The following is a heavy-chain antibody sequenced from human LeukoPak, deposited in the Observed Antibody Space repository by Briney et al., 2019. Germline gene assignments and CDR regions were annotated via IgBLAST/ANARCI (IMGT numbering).Heavy chain of an antibody. J-gene: IGHJ4*01. D-gene: IGHD3-22*01. CDR3: VRGESRGYYRH. Sequence: GGSLRLSCAASGYTFDDYGMSWVRQAPGKGLEWVSGINWSGGSTLYADSVKGRFTISRDNAKNSLYVQMNSLRVEDTALYYCVRGESRGYYRHWGQGTLVTVPS. CDR2: INWSGGST. CDR1: GYTFDDYG. V-gene: IGHV3-20*04.